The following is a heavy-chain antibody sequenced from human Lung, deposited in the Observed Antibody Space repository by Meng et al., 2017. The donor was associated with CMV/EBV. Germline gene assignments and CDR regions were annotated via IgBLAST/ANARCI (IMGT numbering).Heavy chain of an antibody. V-gene: IGHV4-59*11. D-gene: IGHD3-10*01. J-gene: IGHJ6*02. CDR2: IYYSGST. CDR1: SGSITSHY. Sequence: SETLSLXXPVTSGSITSHYWNWIRQPAGKVLEWIGYIYYSGSTNYNPSLKSRVTTSVDTSKNQFSLKLSSVTAADTAVYYCARDAMVRGVVHLGGGMDVWGQGTTVTVSS. CDR3: ARDAMVRGVVHLGGGMDV.